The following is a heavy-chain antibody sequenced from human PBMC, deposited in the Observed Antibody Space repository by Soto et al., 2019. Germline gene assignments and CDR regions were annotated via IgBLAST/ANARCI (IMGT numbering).Heavy chain of an antibody. J-gene: IGHJ4*02. CDR1: CGSISSGDYY. Sequence: SETLSLTCTVSCGSISSGDYYWSWLRQPPGKGLEWIGYIYYSVSTYYNPSLKSRVNISVDTSKNQFSLKLSSVTAADTAVYYWAREATIAARLDSWGQGTLVIVS. V-gene: IGHV4-30-4*01. CDR3: AREATIAARLDS. CDR2: IYYSVST. D-gene: IGHD6-6*01.